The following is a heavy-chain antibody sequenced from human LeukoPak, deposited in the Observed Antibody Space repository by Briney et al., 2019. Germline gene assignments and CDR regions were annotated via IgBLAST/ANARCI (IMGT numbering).Heavy chain of an antibody. J-gene: IGHJ6*02. Sequence: GGSLRLSCAASGFTFSSYTMSWVRQAPGKGLEWVSDICGGAGCTYYADSVKGQFTISRDNSKNTLYLQMNSLRAEDTAVYYCAKAPSCGGDCYYAMDVWGQGTTVTVSS. CDR3: AKAPSCGGDCYYAMDV. V-gene: IGHV3-23*01. CDR2: ICGGAGCT. CDR1: GFTFSSYT. D-gene: IGHD2-21*01.